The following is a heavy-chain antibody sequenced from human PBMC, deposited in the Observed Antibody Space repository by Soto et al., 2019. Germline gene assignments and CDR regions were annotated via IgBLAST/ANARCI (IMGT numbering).Heavy chain of an antibody. D-gene: IGHD6-13*01. Sequence: QVQLVQSGAEVKKPGASVKVSCNASGYTFTSYAMHWVRQAPGQRLEWMGWINAGNGNTKYSQKFQGRVTITRDTSASTAYMELSSLRSEDTAVYYCAREAAAGSNDYYMDVWGKGTTVTVSS. J-gene: IGHJ6*03. CDR2: INAGNGNT. CDR1: GYTFTSYA. V-gene: IGHV1-3*01. CDR3: AREAAAGSNDYYMDV.